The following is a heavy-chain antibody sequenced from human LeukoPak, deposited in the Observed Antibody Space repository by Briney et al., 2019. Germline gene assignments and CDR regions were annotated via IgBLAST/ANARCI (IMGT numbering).Heavy chain of an antibody. CDR3: ATLAYGPDY. CDR1: GFTFSRYW. J-gene: IGHJ4*02. V-gene: IGHV3-74*01. D-gene: IGHD3-10*01. CDR2: IDSYGHTT. Sequence: PGGSLRLSCAASGFTFSRYWMHWVRQAPGKGLVWVSGIDSYGHTTFYADYVKGRFTISRDNARNTLFLQMNSLGAEDTAVYYCATLAYGPDYWGQGTLVTVSS.